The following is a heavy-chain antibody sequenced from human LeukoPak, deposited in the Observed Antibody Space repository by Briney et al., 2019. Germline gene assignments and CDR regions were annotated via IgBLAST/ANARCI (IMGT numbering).Heavy chain of an antibody. CDR1: GYTFTSYW. CDR3: AKLSSGYYSTPFDY. D-gene: IGHD3-22*01. Sequence: GESLKISCKGSGYTFTSYWITWVRQMPGKGLEWMGRIDPSDSYTNYSPSFQGQVTISADKSISTAYLQWTSLKAPDTAMFYCAKLSSGYYSTPFDYWGQGTLVTVSS. J-gene: IGHJ4*02. CDR2: IDPSDSYT. V-gene: IGHV5-10-1*04.